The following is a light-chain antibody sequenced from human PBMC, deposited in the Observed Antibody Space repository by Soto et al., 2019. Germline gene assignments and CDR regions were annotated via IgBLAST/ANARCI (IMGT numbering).Light chain of an antibody. J-gene: IGKJ1*01. CDR2: GAS. CDR1: QSVNSN. V-gene: IGKV3-15*01. Sequence: EIVMTQSPATLSVSPGERATLSCRASQSVNSNLAWYQQKPGQAPRLLIYGASTRATGFPARFSGSGSGTEFTLSVCIVQAEDFAVCFCQQYDNWPTFGQGAKVEIK. CDR3: QQYDNWPT.